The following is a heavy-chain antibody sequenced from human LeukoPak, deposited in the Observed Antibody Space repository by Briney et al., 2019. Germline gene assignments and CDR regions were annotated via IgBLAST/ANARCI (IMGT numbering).Heavy chain of an antibody. CDR3: ARRYYGSGSYQALDY. CDR1: GFTFSDYY. V-gene: IGHV3-11*01. Sequence: GGSLRLSCAASGFTFSDYYMSWIRQAPGKWLEWVSYISSSGSTIYYAHSVKGRFTISRDNAKNSLYLQMNSLRAEATAVYYCARRYYGSGSYQALDYWGQGTLVTVSS. D-gene: IGHD3-10*01. CDR2: ISSSGSTI. J-gene: IGHJ4*02.